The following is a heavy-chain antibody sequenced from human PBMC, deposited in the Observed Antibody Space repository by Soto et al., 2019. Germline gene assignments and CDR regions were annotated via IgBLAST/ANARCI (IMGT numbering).Heavy chain of an antibody. CDR2: ISYDGSNK. D-gene: IGHD3-3*01. CDR3: GRYQYYFWGGPQQPPAY. V-gene: IGHV3-30-3*01. CDR1: GFTFSSYA. Sequence: GGSLRLSCAASGFTFSSYAMHWVRQAPGKGLEWVAVISYDGSNKYYADSVKVRFTISSDNSKNTLYLQMNSLRAEDTAVYYCGRYQYYFWGGPQQPPAYWGRGSLVTVSS. J-gene: IGHJ4*02.